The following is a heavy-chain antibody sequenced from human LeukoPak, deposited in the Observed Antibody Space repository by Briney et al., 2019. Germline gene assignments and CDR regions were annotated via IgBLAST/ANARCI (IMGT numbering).Heavy chain of an antibody. CDR2: IKQDGNEK. V-gene: IGHV3-7*01. J-gene: IGHJ4*02. D-gene: IGHD3-16*01. Sequence: GGPLRLSCAASGFTFTTYWMSWVRQAPGKGLEWVANIKQDGNEKYYVDSVKGRFTISRDNAENSLYLQMNSLRAEDTAVYYCARFYADRFDYWGQGTLVTVSS. CDR3: ARFYADRFDY. CDR1: GFTFTTYW.